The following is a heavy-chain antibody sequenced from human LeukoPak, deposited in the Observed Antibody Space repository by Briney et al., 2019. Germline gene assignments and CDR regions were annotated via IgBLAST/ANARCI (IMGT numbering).Heavy chain of an antibody. Sequence: SSVTVSFKSSGYTFTSYGIDWGRQAPGQGLEWMGLINLNSGNKGYEQKFQGRGTMTRNTSIRTAYMELSSLRSEDTAVYYCAAFGMAAGEVGATVVWFDPWGQGTLVTVSS. J-gene: IGHJ5*02. CDR3: AAFGMAAGEVGATVVWFDP. D-gene: IGHD1-26*01. CDR1: GYTFTSYG. V-gene: IGHV1-8*01. CDR2: INLNSGNK.